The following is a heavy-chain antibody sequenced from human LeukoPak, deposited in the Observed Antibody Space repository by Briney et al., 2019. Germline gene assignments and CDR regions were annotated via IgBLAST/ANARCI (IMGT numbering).Heavy chain of an antibody. CDR1: GGTLSSYA. V-gene: IGHV1-69*05. D-gene: IGHD5-18*01. J-gene: IGHJ4*02. CDR2: IIPIFGTA. Sequence: GASVKVSCKASGGTLSSYAISWVRQAPGQGLEWMGGIIPIFGTANYAQKFQGRVTITTDESTSTAYMELSSLRSEDTAVYYCARGRGYSYGLYDYWGQGTLVTVSS. CDR3: ARGRGYSYGLYDY.